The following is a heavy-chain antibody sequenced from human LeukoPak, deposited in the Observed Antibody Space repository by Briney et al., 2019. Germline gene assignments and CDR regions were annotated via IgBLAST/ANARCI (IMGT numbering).Heavy chain of an antibody. CDR2: IYPSDSET. V-gene: IGHV5-51*01. CDR3: ARPSGSGSYYNVLFDY. CDR1: GYNFTSYW. J-gene: IGHJ4*02. D-gene: IGHD3-10*01. Sequence: GESLKISCKGSGYNFTSYWIGWVRQMPGKGLEWMGIIYPSDSETRYSPSFKGQVTIPADKSISTAYVQWSSLKASDTATYYCARPSGSGSYYNVLFDYWGQGTLVTVSS.